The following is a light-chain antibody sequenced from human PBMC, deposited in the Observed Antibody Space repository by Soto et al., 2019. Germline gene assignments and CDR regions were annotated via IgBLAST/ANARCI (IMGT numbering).Light chain of an antibody. CDR3: QQYSRSPWT. V-gene: IGKV3-20*01. CDR1: QSVASNY. J-gene: IGKJ1*01. CDR2: GAS. Sequence: EIVLTQSPGTLSLSPGERATLSCRASQSVASNYLAWYQQKPGQAPRLLIYGASSRATGIPDRFSGSGSGTDFTITISRLEPEDFAVYSCQQYSRSPWTFGQGTKVEIK.